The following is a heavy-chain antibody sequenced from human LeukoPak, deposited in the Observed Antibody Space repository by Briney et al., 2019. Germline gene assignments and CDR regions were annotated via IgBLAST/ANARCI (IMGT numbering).Heavy chain of an antibody. Sequence: GGSLRLSCAASGFTFSVAAMTWVRQAPGKGVEWVSLIGASGESTYYADSVKGRFTISRDNSKNTLSLQMNSLRVEDTAMYFCAKDIQLSTWGLGTMVTVSS. D-gene: IGHD5-24*01. CDR2: IGASGEST. V-gene: IGHV3-23*01. CDR3: AKDIQLST. J-gene: IGHJ3*01. CDR1: GFTFSVAA.